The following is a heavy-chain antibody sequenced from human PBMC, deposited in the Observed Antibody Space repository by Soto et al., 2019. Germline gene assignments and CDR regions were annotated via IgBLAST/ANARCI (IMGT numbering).Heavy chain of an antibody. CDR3: AKGDWGGDCYSFDAFDI. CDR2: ISYDGSNK. D-gene: IGHD2-21*02. J-gene: IGHJ3*02. Sequence: QVQLVESGGGVVQPGRSLRLSCAASGFTFSSYGMHWVRQAPGKGLEWVAVISYDGSNKYYADSVKGRFTISRDNSKNTLYLQMNSLRAEGTAVDYCAKGDWGGDCYSFDAFDIWGQGTMVTVSS. V-gene: IGHV3-30*18. CDR1: GFTFSSYG.